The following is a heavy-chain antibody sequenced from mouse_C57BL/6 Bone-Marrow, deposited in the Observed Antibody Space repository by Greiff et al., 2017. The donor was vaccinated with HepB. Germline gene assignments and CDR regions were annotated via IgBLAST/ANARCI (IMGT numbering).Heavy chain of an antibody. CDR3: ARGITTVVASLDV. V-gene: IGHV1-81*01. J-gene: IGHJ1*03. CDR1: GYTFTSYG. D-gene: IGHD1-1*01. Sequence: VQRVESGAELARPGASVKLSCKASGYTFTSYGISWVKQRTGQGLEWIGEIYPRSGNTYYNEKFKGKATLTADKSSSTAYMELRSLTSEDSAVYFCARGITTVVASLDVWGTGTTVTVSS. CDR2: IYPRSGNT.